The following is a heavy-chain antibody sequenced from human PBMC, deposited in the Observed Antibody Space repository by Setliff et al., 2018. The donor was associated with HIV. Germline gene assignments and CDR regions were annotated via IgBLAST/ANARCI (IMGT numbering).Heavy chain of an antibody. D-gene: IGHD3-22*01. Sequence: GGSLRLSCAASGFAFNKFWMSWVRQAPGKGLEWLANINRDGSAEAYVGSVKGRFSVSRDNAKNSVYLQMNSLRAADTAVYYCVGPDYEDPQGGQWGQGTLVTVSS. CDR2: INRDGSAE. CDR3: VGPDYEDPQGGQ. V-gene: IGHV3-7*03. CDR1: GFAFNKFW. J-gene: IGHJ1*01.